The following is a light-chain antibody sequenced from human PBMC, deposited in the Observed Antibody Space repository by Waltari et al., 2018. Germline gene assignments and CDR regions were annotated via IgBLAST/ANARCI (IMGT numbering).Light chain of an antibody. CDR3: CSYAGKYTSV. Sequence: QSALTQPRSVSGSPGQSVTLSCTGTSSDIGVYNYVSWYQQHPGKVPKPIIFDVTKRPSGVPDRFSGSKAGNTASLTISGLQAGDEAVYFCCSYAGKYTSVFGAGTKVTVL. J-gene: IGLJ2*01. CDR2: DVT. V-gene: IGLV2-11*01. CDR1: SSDIGVYNY.